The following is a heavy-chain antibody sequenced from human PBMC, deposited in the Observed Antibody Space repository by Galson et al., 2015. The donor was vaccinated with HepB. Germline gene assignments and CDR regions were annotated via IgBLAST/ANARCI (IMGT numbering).Heavy chain of an antibody. CDR1: GFTFSSYA. D-gene: IGHD5-18*01. Sequence: SLRLSCAASGFTFSSYAMSWVRQAPGKGLEWVSAISGSGGSTNYADSVKGRFTISRDNSKNTLYPQMNSLRAEDTAVYYCAKNMGYSYGDNYGMDVWGQGTTVTVSS. V-gene: IGHV3-23*01. CDR3: AKNMGYSYGDNYGMDV. CDR2: ISGSGGST. J-gene: IGHJ6*02.